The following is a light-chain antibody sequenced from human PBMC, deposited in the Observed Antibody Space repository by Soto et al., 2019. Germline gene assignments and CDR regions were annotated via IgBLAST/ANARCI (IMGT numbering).Light chain of an antibody. V-gene: IGLV2-8*01. Sequence: QSVLTQPPSASGSPGQSVTISCTGTRSDVGGYNYVSWYQQHPGKAPKLMIFEVSQRPSGVPDRFSGSKSGNTASLTVYALQAEDEADYFCKSYAGSNTYVLGSGTKVTVL. CDR2: EVS. CDR3: KSYAGSNTYV. J-gene: IGLJ1*01. CDR1: RSDVGGYNY.